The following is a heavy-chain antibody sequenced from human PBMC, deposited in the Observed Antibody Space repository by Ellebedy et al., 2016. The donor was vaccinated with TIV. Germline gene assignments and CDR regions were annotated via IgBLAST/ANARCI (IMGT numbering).Heavy chain of an antibody. V-gene: IGHV4-59*01. J-gene: IGHJ6*02. CDR3: ARALGYSSSWRHYGMDV. Sequence: SETLSLTXAVYGWSFSGYYWSWIRQPPGKGLEWIGYIYYSGSTNYNPSLKSRVTISVDTSKNQFSLKLSSVTAADTAVYYCARALGYSSSWRHYGMDVWGQGTTVTVSS. D-gene: IGHD6-13*01. CDR2: IYYSGST. CDR1: GWSFSGYY.